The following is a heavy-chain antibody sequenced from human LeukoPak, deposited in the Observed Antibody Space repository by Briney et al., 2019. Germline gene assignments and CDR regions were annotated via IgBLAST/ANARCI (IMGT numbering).Heavy chain of an antibody. CDR2: IWYDGSNK. CDR1: GFIFSNYG. CDR3: TTDAIDYYGSGSVY. V-gene: IGHV3-33*01. D-gene: IGHD3-10*01. Sequence: GGSLRLSCAASGFIFSNYGMHWVRQAPGKGLEWVAVIWYDGSNKYYADSVKGRSTISRDNSKNTLYLQMNSLKTEDTAVYYCTTDAIDYYGSGSVYWGQGTLVTVSS. J-gene: IGHJ4*02.